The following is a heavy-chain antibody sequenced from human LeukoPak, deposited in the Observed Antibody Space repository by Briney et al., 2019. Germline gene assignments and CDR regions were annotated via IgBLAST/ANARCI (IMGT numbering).Heavy chain of an antibody. CDR1: GGTFSSYA. D-gene: IGHD3-10*01. V-gene: IGHV1-69*04. CDR3: AREVTMVRGVIITPYLDY. CDR2: IIPIFGIA. J-gene: IGHJ4*02. Sequence: GASVKVSCKASGGTFSSYAISWVRQAPGQGLEWMGRIIPIFGIANYAQKFQGRVTITADKSTSTAYMELSSLRSEDTAVYYCAREVTMVRGVIITPYLDYWGQGTLVTVSS.